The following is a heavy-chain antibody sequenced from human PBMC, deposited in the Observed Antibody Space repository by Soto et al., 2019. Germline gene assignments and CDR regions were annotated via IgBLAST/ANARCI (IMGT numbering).Heavy chain of an antibody. CDR3: ARDNPTVTTYFDY. D-gene: IGHD4-17*01. Sequence: EVQLVESGGGLVQPGGSLRLSCAAYGFTVSSNYMSWVRQAPGKGLEWVSVIYSGGSTYYADSVKGRFTISRDNSKNTLYLQMNSLRAEDTAVYYCARDNPTVTTYFDYWGQGTLVTVSS. CDR2: IYSGGST. CDR1: GFTVSSNY. V-gene: IGHV3-66*01. J-gene: IGHJ4*02.